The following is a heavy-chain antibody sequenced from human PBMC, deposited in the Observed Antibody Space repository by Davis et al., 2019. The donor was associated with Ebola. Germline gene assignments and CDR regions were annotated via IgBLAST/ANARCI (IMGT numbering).Heavy chain of an antibody. V-gene: IGHV3-48*02. CDR2: ISGTSGTI. Sequence: PGGSLRLSCAASGFTFSSYSMNWVRQAPGKGLEWVSYISGTSGTIYYADSVKGRFTISRDNAKNSLFLQMNSLRDEDTAVYYCASNIVVVPAASYYYYYGMDVWGQGTTVTVSS. D-gene: IGHD2-2*01. CDR1: GFTFSSYS. J-gene: IGHJ6*02. CDR3: ASNIVVVPAASYYYYYGMDV.